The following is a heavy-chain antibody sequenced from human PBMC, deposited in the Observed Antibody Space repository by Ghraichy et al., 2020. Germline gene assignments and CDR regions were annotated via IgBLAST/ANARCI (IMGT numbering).Heavy chain of an antibody. V-gene: IGHV3-30*04. Sequence: GGSLRLSCAASGFTFTSYAMHWVRQAPGKGLEWVAVISYDGSNRYYADSVKGRFTISRDNSKNTVYLQMNSLRAEDTAVYYCARDRAAMVRGIDYWGQGTLVTVSS. CDR3: ARDRAAMVRGIDY. CDR1: GFTFTSYA. J-gene: IGHJ4*02. CDR2: ISYDGSNR. D-gene: IGHD3-10*01.